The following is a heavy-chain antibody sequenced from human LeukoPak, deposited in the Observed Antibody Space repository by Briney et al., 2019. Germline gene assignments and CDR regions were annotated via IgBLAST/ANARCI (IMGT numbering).Heavy chain of an antibody. CDR2: VYSSGSI. D-gene: IGHD3-10*01. CDR1: GGSISTRNYY. Sequence: SETLSLTCTVSGGSISTRNYYWGWIRQPPGRGLEWIGSVYSSGSIYYNPSLKSRVTISVDTSKNQFSLKLSSVTAADTAVYYCARRPGLGEFQYFQHWGQGTLVTVSS. J-gene: IGHJ1*01. V-gene: IGHV4-39*01. CDR3: ARRPGLGEFQYFQH.